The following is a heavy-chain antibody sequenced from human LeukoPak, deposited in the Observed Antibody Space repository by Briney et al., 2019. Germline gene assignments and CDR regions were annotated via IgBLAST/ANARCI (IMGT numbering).Heavy chain of an antibody. CDR1: GYTFTSYY. Sequence: ASVKVSCKASGYTFTSYYMHWVRQAPGQGLEWMGIINPSGGSTSYAQKFQGRATMTRDTSTSTVYMELSSLRSEDTAVYYCARDCKSGSWEYYFDYWGQGTLVTVSS. D-gene: IGHD1-26*01. CDR3: ARDCKSGSWEYYFDY. J-gene: IGHJ4*02. V-gene: IGHV1-46*01. CDR2: INPSGGST.